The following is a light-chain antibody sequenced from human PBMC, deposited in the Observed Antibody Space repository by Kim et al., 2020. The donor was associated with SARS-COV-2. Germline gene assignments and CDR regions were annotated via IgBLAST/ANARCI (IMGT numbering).Light chain of an antibody. CDR2: DAS. V-gene: IGKV3-11*01. CDR3: QQRSDWPVT. J-gene: IGKJ2*01. CDR1: QSVSST. Sequence: SLSQGERAPLACGASQSVSSTLAWYKQKPGQAPRLRIYDASNRATGTPARFSGSGSGTGFTLTISSLEPEDFAVYYCQQRSDWPVTFGQGTKLEI.